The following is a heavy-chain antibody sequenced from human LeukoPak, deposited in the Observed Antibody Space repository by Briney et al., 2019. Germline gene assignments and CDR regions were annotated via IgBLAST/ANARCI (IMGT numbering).Heavy chain of an antibody. V-gene: IGHV4-59*01. D-gene: IGHD4-11*01. CDR1: DGSISSYY. CDR3: ARGGIYNNYPVEY. Sequence: SETLSLTCTVSDGSISSYYWSWIRQPPGKGLEWIGYIYYSGSTNYNPSPKSRVTISVDTSKNQFSLKLSSVTAADTAVYYCARGGIYNNYPVEYWGQGTLVTVSS. CDR2: IYYSGST. J-gene: IGHJ4*02.